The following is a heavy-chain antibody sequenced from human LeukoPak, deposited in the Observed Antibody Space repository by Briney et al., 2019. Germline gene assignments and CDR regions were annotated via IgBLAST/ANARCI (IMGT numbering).Heavy chain of an antibody. V-gene: IGHV4-59*01. D-gene: IGHD3-16*02. CDR3: ARERLDYDYVWGSYRSQYYFDY. Sequence: PSETLSLTCTVSGGSISSYYWSWIRQPPGKGLEWIGYIYYSGSTNYNPSLKSRVTISVDTSKNQFSLKLSSVTAADTAVYYCARERLDYDYVWGSYRSQYYFDYWGQGTLVTVSS. J-gene: IGHJ4*02. CDR2: IYYSGST. CDR1: GGSISSYY.